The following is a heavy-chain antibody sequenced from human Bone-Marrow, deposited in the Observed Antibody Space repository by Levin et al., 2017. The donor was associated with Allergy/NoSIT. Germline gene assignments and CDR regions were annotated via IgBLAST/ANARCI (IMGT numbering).Heavy chain of an antibody. CDR2: IYYSGST. V-gene: IGHV4-34*01. J-gene: IGHJ4*02. CDR1: GESFSGHS. Sequence: PGGSLRLSCAVSGESFSGHSWAWIRQPPGKGLEWIGEIYYSGSTIYNPSVKSRVTISIDMSRKRFSLSLNSATAADTAIYYCARGGEVPSQYYFDYWGQGTPVTVSS. CDR3: ARGGEVPSQYYFDY. D-gene: IGHD3-3*01.